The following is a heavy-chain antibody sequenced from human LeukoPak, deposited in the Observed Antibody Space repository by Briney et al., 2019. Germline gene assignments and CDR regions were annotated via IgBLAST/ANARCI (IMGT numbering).Heavy chain of an antibody. V-gene: IGHV4-59*13. CDR3: AREAPPIAAAGFDY. CDR1: GGSISSYY. D-gene: IGHD6-13*01. CDR2: IYYSGGT. Sequence: PSETLSLTCTVSGGSISSYYWSWIRQPPGKGLEWIGYIYYSGGTNYNPSLKSRVTISVDTSKNQFSLKLSSVTAADTAVYYCAREAPPIAAAGFDYWGQGTLVTVSS. J-gene: IGHJ4*02.